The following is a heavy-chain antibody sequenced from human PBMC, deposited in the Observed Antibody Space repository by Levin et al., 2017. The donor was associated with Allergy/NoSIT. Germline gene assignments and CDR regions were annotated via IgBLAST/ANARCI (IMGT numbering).Heavy chain of an antibody. CDR1: GFTFSSYS. CDR3: ARDPGSGWTYYFDL. D-gene: IGHD6-19*01. V-gene: IGHV3-21*01. J-gene: IGHJ4*02. Sequence: PGGSLRLSCATSGFTFSSYSMNWVRQAPGKGLAWVSTISSSSTYLYYADSVKGRFTISRDNAENSLYLQMNSLRAEDTAVYYCARDPGSGWTYYFDLWGQGTLVTVSS. CDR2: ISSSSTYL.